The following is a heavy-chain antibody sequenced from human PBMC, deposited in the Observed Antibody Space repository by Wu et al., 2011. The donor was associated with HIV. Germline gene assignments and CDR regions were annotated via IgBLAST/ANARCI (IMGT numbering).Heavy chain of an antibody. D-gene: IGHD3-10*01. V-gene: IGHV1-69*14. CDR3: ARGSRIRGAKVYYFDL. CDR1: GGTFNTYS. CDR2: IIAIYDTT. Sequence: QVQLVQSGAEVKKPGSSVKVSCKASGGTFNTYSITWVRQAPGHGLEWMGRIIAIYDTTNYAQNFQGRLTITADKATSTAYMELSNLRSEDTAVYYCARGSRIRGAKVYYFDLWGRGTLVAVSS. J-gene: IGHJ2*01.